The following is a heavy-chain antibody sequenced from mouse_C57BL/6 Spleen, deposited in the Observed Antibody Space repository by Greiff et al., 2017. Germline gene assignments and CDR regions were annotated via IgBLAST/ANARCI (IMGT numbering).Heavy chain of an antibody. CDR2: IYPGDGDT. CDR3: ARPMIRYAMDY. D-gene: IGHD2-4*01. V-gene: IGHV1-80*01. CDR1: GYAFSSYW. J-gene: IGHJ4*01. Sequence: VQLQQSGAELVKPGASVKISCKASGYAFSSYWMNWVKQRPGKGLEWIGQIYPGDGDTNYNGEFKGKATLTADKSSSTAYMQLSSLTSEDSAVYFCARPMIRYAMDYWGQGTSVTVSS.